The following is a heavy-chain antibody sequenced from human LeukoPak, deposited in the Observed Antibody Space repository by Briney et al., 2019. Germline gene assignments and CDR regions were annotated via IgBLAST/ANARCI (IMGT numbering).Heavy chain of an antibody. CDR2: IYYSGST. D-gene: IGHD2-21*02. CDR3: ASPHGGDPRDAFDI. J-gene: IGHJ3*02. Sequence: RPSETLSLTCTVSGCSISSYFWSWIRQPPGKGLEWIGYIYYSGSTNYTPSLKSRVTISVDTSKNQFSLKLSSVTAADTAVYYCASPHGGDPRDAFDIWGQGTMVTVSS. V-gene: IGHV4-59*01. CDR1: GCSISSYF.